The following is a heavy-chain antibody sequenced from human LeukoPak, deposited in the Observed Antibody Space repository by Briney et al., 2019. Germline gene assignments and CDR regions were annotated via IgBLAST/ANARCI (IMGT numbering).Heavy chain of an antibody. Sequence: PGGSLRLSCATSGFTFRMSGVHWVRQAPGKGLEWVALMSFDGIKSYYADSVKGRFTVSRDTSKDIVYLQMNSLSADDTGIYYCAKDHAGSGRAFEYWGQGTLLSVSS. J-gene: IGHJ4*02. CDR3: AKDHAGSGRAFEY. V-gene: IGHV3-30*04. CDR1: GFTFRMSG. CDR2: MSFDGIKS. D-gene: IGHD3-10*01.